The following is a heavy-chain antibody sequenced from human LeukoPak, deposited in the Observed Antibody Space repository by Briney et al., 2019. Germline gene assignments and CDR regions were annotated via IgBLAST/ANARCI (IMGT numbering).Heavy chain of an antibody. CDR1: GFTFSGSA. J-gene: IGHJ4*02. V-gene: IGHV3-73*01. CDR2: IRSKANSYAT. Sequence: GGSLKLSRAASGFTFSGSAMHWVRQASGKGLEWVGRIRSKANSYATAYAASVKGRFTISRDDSKNTAYMQMNSLKTEDTAVYYCTRHGYDSSDYYATLDYWGQGTLVTVSS. D-gene: IGHD3-22*01. CDR3: TRHGYDSSDYYATLDY.